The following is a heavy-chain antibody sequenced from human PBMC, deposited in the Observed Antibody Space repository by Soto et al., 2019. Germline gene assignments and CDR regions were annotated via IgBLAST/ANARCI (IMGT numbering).Heavy chain of an antibody. V-gene: IGHV1-2*04. CDR2: INPNGGVT. CDR1: GDTFNDYY. Sequence: QVQLVQSGAEVKKPGASVTVSCRSSGDTFNDYYIHWVRQAPGQGLKWMGWINPNGGVTKYAQKFQGWDTMNRDTSIRTVYMQLSRLSSDDTAVYYCARESGGATATLDYYYFYMDVWGTGTTVTVSS. D-gene: IGHD5-12*01. CDR3: ARESGGATATLDYYYFYMDV. J-gene: IGHJ6*03.